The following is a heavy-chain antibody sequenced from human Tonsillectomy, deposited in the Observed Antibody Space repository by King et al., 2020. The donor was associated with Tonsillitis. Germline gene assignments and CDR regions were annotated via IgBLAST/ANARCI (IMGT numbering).Heavy chain of an antibody. J-gene: IGHJ4*02. D-gene: IGHD3-16*01. CDR1: GFTFDDYT. Sequence: EGQLVQSGGVVVQPGGSLILSCAASGFTFDDYTMHWVRQAPGKGLDWVSLITMDGGSTFYADSVKGRFTISRDNSKNSVYLQMSSLRPEDTALYYCVKEKLCIYDYWGQGTLVTVSS. V-gene: IGHV3-43*01. CDR3: VKEKLCIYDY. CDR2: ITMDGGST.